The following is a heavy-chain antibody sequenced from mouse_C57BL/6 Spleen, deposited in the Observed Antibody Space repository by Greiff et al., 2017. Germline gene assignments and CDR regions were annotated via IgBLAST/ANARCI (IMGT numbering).Heavy chain of an antibody. J-gene: IGHJ3*01. CDR1: GFNIKDYY. CDR3: AREASGYPFAD. D-gene: IGHD3-1*01. V-gene: IGHV14-2*01. CDR2: IDPEDGEN. Sequence: EVQLQQSGAELVKPGASVKLSCTASGFNIKDYYMHWVKQRTEQGLEWIGRIDPEDGENKYAPKFQGKATITADTPSNTASLQLSSLPSEDTAVYYCAREASGYPFADWGQGTLVTVSA.